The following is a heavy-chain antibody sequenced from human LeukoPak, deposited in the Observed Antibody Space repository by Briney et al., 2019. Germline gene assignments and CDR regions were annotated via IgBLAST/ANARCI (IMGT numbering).Heavy chain of an antibody. J-gene: IGHJ3*01. CDR1: GFTFNDYA. V-gene: IGHV3-9*01. Sequence: GGSLRLSCAASGFTFNDYAMHWVRQAPGKGLEWVSGICWNSVARGYADSMRGRFTISRDNAKNSLYLQMNSLRPEDTALYYCTKRARKGIGAAGDGYDVWGQGTMVTVSS. D-gene: IGHD6-13*01. CDR3: TKRARKGIGAAGDGYDV. CDR2: ICWNSVAR.